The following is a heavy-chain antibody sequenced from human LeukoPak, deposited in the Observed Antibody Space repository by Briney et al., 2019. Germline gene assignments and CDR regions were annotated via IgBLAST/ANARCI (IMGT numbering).Heavy chain of an antibody. V-gene: IGHV4-59*01. Sequence: SETLSLTCTVSGGSISSYYWSWIRQPPGKGLEWIGYIYYSGSTNYNPSLKSRVTISVDTSKNQFSLKLSSVTAADTAVYYCARAPILGNFDYWGQGTLVTVSS. CDR2: IYYSGST. CDR1: GGSISSYY. J-gene: IGHJ4*02. D-gene: IGHD2/OR15-2a*01. CDR3: ARAPILGNFDY.